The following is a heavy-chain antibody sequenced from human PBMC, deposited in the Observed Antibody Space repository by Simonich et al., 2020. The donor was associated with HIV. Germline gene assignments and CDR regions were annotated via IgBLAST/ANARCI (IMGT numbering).Heavy chain of an antibody. Sequence: QVQLQQWGAGLLKASETLSLTCAVYGGSFNDYSWIWIRQPRGKGLEWIGEIHHSGSTNYNTSVKSRDTISVDPSKKQFSVKLNSVTAADTAVYYCARGRYYYGSGSYRYYFDSWGQGTLVTVSS. J-gene: IGHJ4*02. D-gene: IGHD3-10*01. CDR3: ARGRYYYGSGSYRYYFDS. CDR2: IHHSGST. CDR1: GGSFNDYS. V-gene: IGHV4-34*01.